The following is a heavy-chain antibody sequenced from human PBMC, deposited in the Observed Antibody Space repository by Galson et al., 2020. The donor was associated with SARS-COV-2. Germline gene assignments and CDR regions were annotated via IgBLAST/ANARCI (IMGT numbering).Heavy chain of an antibody. CDR2: IYYDGSEK. D-gene: IGHD6-19*01. J-gene: IGHJ4*02. CDR1: GFTFKNHA. V-gene: IGHV3-33*01. CDR3: ARDGQYSSGWALDY. Sequence: GESLKISCAASGFTFKNHAMHWVRQAPGKGLEWVAQIYYDGSEKYYVDSGKGRFTISRDESENTVSLQMNNLRAEDTAVYYCARDGQYSSGWALDYWGQGTLVTVSS.